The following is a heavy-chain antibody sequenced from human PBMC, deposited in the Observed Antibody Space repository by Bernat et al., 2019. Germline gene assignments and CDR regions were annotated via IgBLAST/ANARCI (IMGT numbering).Heavy chain of an antibody. J-gene: IGHJ6*02. CDR1: GFTFNKNA. CDR2: ISGNGNNQ. Sequence: EVLLVETVGDLVQPGGSLRLSCIASGFTFNKNAMSWVRQAPGKGLEWVSSISGNGNNQYYADSVKGRFTVSRDNSKNKVYLQLNSLTPDDTAVYFCARVRTVSRSPFGYYGMDVWGQGTTVIVSS. CDR3: ARVRTVSRSPFGYYGMDV. D-gene: IGHD3-10*01. V-gene: IGHV3-23*04.